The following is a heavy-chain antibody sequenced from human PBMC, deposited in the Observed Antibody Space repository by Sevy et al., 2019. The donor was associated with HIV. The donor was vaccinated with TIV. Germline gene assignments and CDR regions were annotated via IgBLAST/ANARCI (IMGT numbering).Heavy chain of an antibody. D-gene: IGHD3-10*01. Sequence: ASVKVSCKASGYTFTSYDINWVRQATGQGLEWMGWMNPNSGNTGYAQTFQGRVTMTRNTSISTAYMELSSLRSEDTAVYYCARGPRGVIITPYGMDVWGQGTTVTVSS. J-gene: IGHJ6*02. V-gene: IGHV1-8*01. CDR1: GYTFTSYD. CDR3: ARGPRGVIITPYGMDV. CDR2: MNPNSGNT.